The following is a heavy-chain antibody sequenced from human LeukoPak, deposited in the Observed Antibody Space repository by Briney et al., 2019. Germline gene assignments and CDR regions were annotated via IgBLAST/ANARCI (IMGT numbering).Heavy chain of an antibody. V-gene: IGHV1-2*02. CDR1: GYTFTGYY. CDR3: ARPPAEIRYCSSTSCYGHFGFDP. CDR2: INPNSGGT. J-gene: IGHJ5*02. Sequence: ASVKVSCKASGYTFTGYYMHWVRQAPGQGLEWMGWINPNSGGTNYAQKFQGRVTMTRDTSISTAYMELSRLRSDDTAVYYCARPPAEIRYCSSTSCYGHFGFDPWGQGTLVTVSS. D-gene: IGHD2-2*01.